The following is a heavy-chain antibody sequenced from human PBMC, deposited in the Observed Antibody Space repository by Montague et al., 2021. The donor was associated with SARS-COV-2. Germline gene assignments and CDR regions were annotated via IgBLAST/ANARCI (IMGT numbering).Heavy chain of an antibody. D-gene: IGHD3-16*01. V-gene: IGHV4-59*12. CDR3: ARVTWGGRDGRTRQYDGLDS. Sequence: SETLSLTCPVSGDSINTYYWNWIRQPPGKGLEWLGSIFYTGSTNXNPSLKSRVTISLDTSKNQFFLKVTSVTAADTAVYYCARVTWGGRDGRTRQYDGLDSWGQGILVTVSS. CDR1: GDSINTYY. CDR2: IFYTGST. J-gene: IGHJ4*02.